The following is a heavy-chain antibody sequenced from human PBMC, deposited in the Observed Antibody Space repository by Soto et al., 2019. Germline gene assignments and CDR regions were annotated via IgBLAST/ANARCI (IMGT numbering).Heavy chain of an antibody. CDR1: GFTFSSYG. D-gene: IGHD6-13*01. Sequence: PGGSLRLSCAASGFTFSSYGMHWVRQAPGKGLEWVAVISYDGSNKYYADSVKGRFTISRDNSKNTLYLQMNSLRAEDTAVYYCARDPDSSLGYWGQGTLVTVSS. CDR3: ARDPDSSLGY. CDR2: ISYDGSNK. V-gene: IGHV3-30*03. J-gene: IGHJ4*02.